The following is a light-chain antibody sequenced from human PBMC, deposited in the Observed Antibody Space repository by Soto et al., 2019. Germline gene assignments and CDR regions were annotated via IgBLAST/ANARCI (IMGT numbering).Light chain of an antibody. CDR3: QQRSTWPLT. J-gene: IGKJ4*01. Sequence: IVLTQSPASLSVSPGERATLSCRASQDIGTYLAWYQQKPGQAPRLIIYDTFNMASGVPDTFSGSGSGTVFTLTVSNVAPDDSAIYYCQQRSTWPLTFGGGTKVEIK. CDR2: DTF. CDR1: QDIGTY. V-gene: IGKV3-11*01.